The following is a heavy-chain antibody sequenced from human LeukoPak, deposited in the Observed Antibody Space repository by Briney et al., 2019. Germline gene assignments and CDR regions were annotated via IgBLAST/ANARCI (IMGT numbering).Heavy chain of an antibody. CDR2: IIPIFGSA. D-gene: IGHD2-2*01. CDR3: ARDRPGRYCTSTSCFIASPFDP. Sequence: ASVKVSCKASGGTFRSYAISWVRQAPGQGLEWMGGIIPIFGSANYAQKFQGRVTITADESTSTAYMELSSLRSEDTALYYCARDRPGRYCTSTSCFIASPFDPWGQGTLVTVSS. J-gene: IGHJ5*02. CDR1: GGTFRSYA. V-gene: IGHV1-69*13.